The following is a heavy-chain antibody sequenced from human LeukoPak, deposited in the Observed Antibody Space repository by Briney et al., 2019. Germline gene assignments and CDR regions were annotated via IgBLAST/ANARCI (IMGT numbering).Heavy chain of an antibody. D-gene: IGHD4-23*01. Sequence: GGSLRLSCAASGFTFSSYWMNWVRQAPGKGLEWVANINQDGSAQYYVDSVKGRFTFSRDNAMNSLFLQMSSLRAEDTAVYYCARDVHGGAFDYWGQGTLVTVSS. CDR1: GFTFSSYW. J-gene: IGHJ4*02. CDR2: INQDGSAQ. CDR3: ARDVHGGAFDY. V-gene: IGHV3-7*01.